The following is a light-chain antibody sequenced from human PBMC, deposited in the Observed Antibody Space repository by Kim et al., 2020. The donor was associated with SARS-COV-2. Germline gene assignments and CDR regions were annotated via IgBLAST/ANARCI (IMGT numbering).Light chain of an antibody. CDR2: GKN. CDR3: NSRHSSGNHLV. CDR1: TLRSYY. V-gene: IGLV3-19*01. Sequence: ALGQTVRIPCQGDTLRSYYASWYQQKPGQAPVLVIYGKNNRPSGIPDRFSGSSSGNTASLTITGAQAEDEADYYCNSRHSSGNHLVFGGGTQLTVL. J-gene: IGLJ2*01.